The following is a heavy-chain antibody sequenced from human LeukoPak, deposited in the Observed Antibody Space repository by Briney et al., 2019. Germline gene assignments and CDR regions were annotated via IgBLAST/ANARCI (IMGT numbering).Heavy chain of an antibody. J-gene: IGHJ2*01. CDR2: ISGSGRDT. CDR1: GLTFPRYA. CDR3: AKWGDLWTGLNNWYFEL. Sequence: PGGSLRLSCAASGLTFPRYAFAWVRQAPGRGLQWVSGISGSGRDTFYSDSVKGRFTISRDNSKNTHYLQMSSLTAEDTAVYYCAKWGDLWTGLNNWYFELWGRGTLVTVSS. D-gene: IGHD3/OR15-3a*01. V-gene: IGHV3-23*01.